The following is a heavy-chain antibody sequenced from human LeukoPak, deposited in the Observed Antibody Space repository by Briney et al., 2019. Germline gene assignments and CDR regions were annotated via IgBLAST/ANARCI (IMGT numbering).Heavy chain of an antibody. V-gene: IGHV3-66*02. J-gene: IGHJ4*02. Sequence: GGSLRLSCAASGFTVSSNYMSWVRQAPGKGLEWVSVIYSGGSTYYADSVKGRFTISRDNSKNTLYLQMNSLRAEDTAVYYCARWAPEANYSNLDYWGQGTLVTVS. CDR2: IYSGGST. CDR1: GFTVSSNY. CDR3: ARWAPEANYSNLDY. D-gene: IGHD4-11*01.